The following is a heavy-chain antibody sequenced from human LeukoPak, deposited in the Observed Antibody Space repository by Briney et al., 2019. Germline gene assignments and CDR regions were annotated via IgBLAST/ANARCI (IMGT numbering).Heavy chain of an antibody. CDR2: INHSGST. CDR3: ARKSGLELQDAFDI. D-gene: IGHD1-7*01. V-gene: IGHV4-34*01. Sequence: PSETLSLTCAVYGVSFSGYYWSWIRQPPGKGLEWIGEINHSGSTNYNPSLKSRVTISVDTSKNQFSLKLSSVTAADTAVYYCARKSGLELQDAFDIWGQGTMVTVSS. J-gene: IGHJ3*02. CDR1: GVSFSGYY.